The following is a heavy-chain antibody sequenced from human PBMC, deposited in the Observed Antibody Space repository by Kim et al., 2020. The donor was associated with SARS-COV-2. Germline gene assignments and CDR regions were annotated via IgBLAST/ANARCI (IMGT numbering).Heavy chain of an antibody. CDR2: INPSGGST. CDR3: ARDLRRGVVVVVAASSFGY. Sequence: ASVKVSCKASGYTFTSYYMHWVRQAPGQGLEWMGIINPSGGSTSYAQKFQGRVTMTRDTSTSTVYMELSSLRSEDTAVYYCARDLRRGVVVVVAASSFGYWGQGTLVTVSS. V-gene: IGHV1-46*01. J-gene: IGHJ4*02. CDR1: GYTFTSYY. D-gene: IGHD2-15*01.